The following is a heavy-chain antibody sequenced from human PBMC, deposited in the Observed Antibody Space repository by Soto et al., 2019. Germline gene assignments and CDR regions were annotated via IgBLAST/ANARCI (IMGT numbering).Heavy chain of an antibody. CDR2: MNPNSGNT. CDR3: ARGNCISTSCYLGHYYYYYMDV. Sequence: ASVKVSCKASGYTFTSYDINWVRQATGQGLEWMGWMNPNSGNTGYAQKFQGRVTMTRNTSISTAYMELSSLRSEDTAVYYCARGNCISTSCYLGHYYYYYMDVWGKGTTVPVSS. V-gene: IGHV1-8*01. D-gene: IGHD2-2*01. CDR1: GYTFTSYD. J-gene: IGHJ6*03.